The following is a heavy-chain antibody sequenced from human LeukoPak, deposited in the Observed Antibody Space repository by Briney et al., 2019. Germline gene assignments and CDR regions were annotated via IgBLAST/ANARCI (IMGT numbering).Heavy chain of an antibody. D-gene: IGHD3-3*01. CDR3: AREGVAYDFWN. J-gene: IGHJ4*02. CDR2: IYTSGST. Sequence: PSETLSLTCTVSGGSISSGSYYWCWIRQPAGKGLEWIGRIYTSGSTNYNPSLKSRVTISVDTSKNQFSLKLSSVTAADTAVYYCAREGVAYDFWNWGQGTLVTVSS. CDR1: GGSISSGSYY. V-gene: IGHV4-61*02.